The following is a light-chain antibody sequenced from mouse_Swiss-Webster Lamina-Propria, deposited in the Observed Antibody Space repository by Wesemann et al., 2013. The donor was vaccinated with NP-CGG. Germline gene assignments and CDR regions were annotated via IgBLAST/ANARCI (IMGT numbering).Light chain of an antibody. CDR3: QQWSSNPPT. J-gene: IGKJ4*01. Sequence: QSPAIMSASPGEKVTLTCSASSSVSSSYLYWYQQKPGSSPKLWIYATSNLASGVPARFSGSGSGTSYSLTISRVEAEDAATYYCQQWSSNPPTFGSGTKLEIK. V-gene: IGKV4-79*01. CDR2: ATS. CDR1: SSVSSSY.